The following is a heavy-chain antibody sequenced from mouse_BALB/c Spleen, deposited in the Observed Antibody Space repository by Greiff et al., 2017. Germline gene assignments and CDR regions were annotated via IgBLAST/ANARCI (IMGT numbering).Heavy chain of an antibody. CDR1: GYSITSDYA. V-gene: IGHV3-2*02. Sequence: EVQLQESGPGLVKPSQSLSLTCTVTGYSITSDYAWNWIRQFPGNKLEWMGYISYSGSTSYNPSLKSRISITRDTSKNQFFLQLNSVTTEDTATYYCASYYRYDEAWFAYWGQGTLVTVSA. CDR2: ISYSGST. J-gene: IGHJ3*01. D-gene: IGHD2-14*01. CDR3: ASYYRYDEAWFAY.